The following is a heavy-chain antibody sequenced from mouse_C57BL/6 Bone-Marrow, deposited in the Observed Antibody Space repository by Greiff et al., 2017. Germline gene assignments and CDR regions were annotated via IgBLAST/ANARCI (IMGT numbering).Heavy chain of an antibody. V-gene: IGHV1-80*01. CDR2: IYPGDGDT. Sequence: VMLVESGAELVKPGASVKISCKASGYAFSSYWMNWVKQRPGKGLEWIGQIYPGDGDTNYNGKFKGKATLTADKSSSTAYMQLSSLTSEDSAVYFCATYYYGTQDAMDYWGQGTSVTVSS. D-gene: IGHD1-1*01. CDR1: GYAFSSYW. J-gene: IGHJ4*01. CDR3: ATYYYGTQDAMDY.